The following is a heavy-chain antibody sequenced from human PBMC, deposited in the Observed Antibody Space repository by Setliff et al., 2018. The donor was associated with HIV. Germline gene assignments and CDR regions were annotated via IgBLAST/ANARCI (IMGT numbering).Heavy chain of an antibody. CDR1: GYSISSGYY. CDR2: ISSSGSTI. J-gene: IGHJ4*02. CDR3: ARENYYGSGSYDY. D-gene: IGHD3-10*01. Sequence: LSLTCTVSGYSISSGYYWGWIRQAPGKGLEWVSYISSSGSTIYYADSVKGRFTISRDNAKNSLYLQMNSLRAEDTAVYYCARENYYGSGSYDYWGQGTLVTVSS. V-gene: IGHV3-11*04.